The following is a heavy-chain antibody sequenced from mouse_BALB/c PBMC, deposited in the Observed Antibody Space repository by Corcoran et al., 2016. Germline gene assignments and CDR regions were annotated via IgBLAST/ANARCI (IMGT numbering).Heavy chain of an antibody. Sequence: EVLLQQSGPELVKPGTSVKIPCKASGYTFTDYNMDWVKQSHGKSLEWIGDINPRSGGTIYNQTFKGKATLTVDKSSSTAYMELRSLTSEDTAGYYCARWGITTFDYWGQGTTVTVSS. CDR3: ARWGITTFDY. CDR1: GYTFTDYN. D-gene: IGHD1-1*01. CDR2: INPRSGGT. V-gene: IGHV1-18*01. J-gene: IGHJ2*01.